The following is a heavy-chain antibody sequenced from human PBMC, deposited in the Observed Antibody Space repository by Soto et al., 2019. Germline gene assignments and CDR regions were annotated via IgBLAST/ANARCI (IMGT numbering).Heavy chain of an antibody. J-gene: IGHJ6*03. V-gene: IGHV4-34*01. CDR1: GGSFSGYY. Sequence: PSETLSLTCAVYGGSFSGYYWSRIRQPPGKGLEWIGEINHSGSTNYNPSLKSRVTISVDTSKNQFSLKLSSVTAADTAVYYCARGWVQLWLGGYYYMDVWGKGTTVTVSS. CDR2: INHSGST. D-gene: IGHD5-18*01. CDR3: ARGWVQLWLGGYYYMDV.